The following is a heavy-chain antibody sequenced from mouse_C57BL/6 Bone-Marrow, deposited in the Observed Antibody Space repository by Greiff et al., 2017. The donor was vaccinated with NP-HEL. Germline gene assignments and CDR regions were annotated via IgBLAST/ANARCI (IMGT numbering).Heavy chain of an antibody. CDR3: TRSYGSGPSWFAY. CDR1: GFTFSDAW. CDR2: IRNKANNHAT. D-gene: IGHD1-1*01. V-gene: IGHV6-6*01. Sequence: EVKLMESGGGLVQPGGSMKLSCAASGFTFSDAWMDWVRQSPEKGLEWVAEIRNKANNHATYYAEYVKGRFTISRADYKSSVYLHINSFRAKYTGIYYCTRSYGSGPSWFAYWGQGTLVTGSA. J-gene: IGHJ3*01.